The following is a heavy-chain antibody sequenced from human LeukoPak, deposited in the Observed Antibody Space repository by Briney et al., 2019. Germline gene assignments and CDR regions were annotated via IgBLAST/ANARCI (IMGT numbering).Heavy chain of an antibody. V-gene: IGHV4-30-4*08. J-gene: IGHJ5*02. CDR2: IYYSGST. D-gene: IGHD2-2*01. CDR1: GGSISSGDYY. CDR3: ARGGYCSSTSCYPIYWFDP. Sequence: SETLSLTCTVSGGSISSGDYYWSWIRQPPGKGLEWIGYIYYSGSTYYNPSLKSRVTISVDTSKNQFSLKPSSVTAADTAVYYCARGGYCSSTSCYPIYWFDPWGQGTLVTVSS.